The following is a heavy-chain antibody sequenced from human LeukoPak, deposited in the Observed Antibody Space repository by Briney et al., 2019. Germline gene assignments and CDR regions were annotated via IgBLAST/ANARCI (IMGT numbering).Heavy chain of an antibody. CDR1: GFTFSSYS. D-gene: IGHD5-18*01. CDR2: ISSSSSTI. Sequence: GGSLRLSCAASGFTFSSYSMNWVRQAPGKGLEWVSYISSSSSTIYYADSVKGRFTISRDNAKNSLYLQINSLRAEDTAVYYCASLGYSYGKGVFDYWGQGTLVTVSS. J-gene: IGHJ4*02. CDR3: ASLGYSYGKGVFDY. V-gene: IGHV3-48*01.